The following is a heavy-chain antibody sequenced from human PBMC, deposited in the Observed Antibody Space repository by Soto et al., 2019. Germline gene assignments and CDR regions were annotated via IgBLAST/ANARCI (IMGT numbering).Heavy chain of an antibody. V-gene: IGHV1-24*01. D-gene: IGHD2-2*01. CDR3: ATNLFVEPVALLPIADY. CDR2: FDPEDGET. Sequence: SFKVSCKVSGYTLTELSMHWVRQAPGKGLEWRGGFDPEDGETIYAQKFQGRVTMTEDTSTDTAYMELSSLRSEDTAVYYCATNLFVEPVALLPIADYSRPGTRVTVSS. CDR1: GYTLTELS. J-gene: IGHJ4*02.